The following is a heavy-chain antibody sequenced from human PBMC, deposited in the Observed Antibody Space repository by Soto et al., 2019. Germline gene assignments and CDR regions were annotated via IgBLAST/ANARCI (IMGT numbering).Heavy chain of an antibody. CDR1: GYTFTSYG. CDR3: ARALVCGGECYSSFDY. V-gene: IGHV1-18*01. J-gene: IGHJ4*02. CDR2: ISAYNGNT. Sequence: ASVKVSCKASGYTFTSYGISWVRQAPGQGLEWMGWISAYNGNTNYAQKLQGRVTMTTDTSTSTAYMELRSLRSDDTAVYYCARALVCGGECYSSFDYWGQGTLVTVSS. D-gene: IGHD2-21*01.